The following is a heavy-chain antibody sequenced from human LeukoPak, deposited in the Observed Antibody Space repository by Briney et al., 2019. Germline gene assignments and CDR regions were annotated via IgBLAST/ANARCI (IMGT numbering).Heavy chain of an antibody. V-gene: IGHV1-2*02. J-gene: IGHJ5*02. D-gene: IGHD3-10*01. Sequence: GASVKVSCKASGYTFTGYHMHWVRQAPGQGLEWMGWINPNSGGTNYAQKFQGRVTMTRDTSISTAYMELSRLRSDDTAVYYCARVLWFGGNWFDPWGQGTLVTVSS. CDR1: GYTFTGYH. CDR3: ARVLWFGGNWFDP. CDR2: INPNSGGT.